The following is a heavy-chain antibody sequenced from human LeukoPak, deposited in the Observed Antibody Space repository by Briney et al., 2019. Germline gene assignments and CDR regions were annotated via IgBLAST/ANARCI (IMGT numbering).Heavy chain of an antibody. V-gene: IGHV3-23*01. Sequence: GRSLRLSCAASGFTFDDYAMHWVRQAPGKGLAWVSSISKSDGSTYYADSVKGRFTISRDNSKNTVYLHMDSLRVEDTAIYYCARGALIPDFRGQGTLVTVSS. CDR3: ARGALIPDF. CDR2: ISKSDGST. CDR1: GFTFDDYA. D-gene: IGHD2-21*01. J-gene: IGHJ4*02.